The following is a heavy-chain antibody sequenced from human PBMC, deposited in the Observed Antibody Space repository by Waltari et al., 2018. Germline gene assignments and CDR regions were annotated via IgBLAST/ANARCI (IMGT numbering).Heavy chain of an antibody. CDR2: IKSKTEGGTT. CDR3: TTGGQLVDY. CDR1: GFTFSNAW. J-gene: IGHJ4*02. Sequence: EVQLVESGGGLVKPGGSLRLSCAASGFTFSNAWMSWVRQAPGKGLEGVGRIKSKTEGGTTDYAAPVKGRFTISRDDSKNTLYLQMNSLKTEDTAVYYCTTGGQLVDYWGQGTRVTVSS. V-gene: IGHV3-15*01. D-gene: IGHD6-13*01.